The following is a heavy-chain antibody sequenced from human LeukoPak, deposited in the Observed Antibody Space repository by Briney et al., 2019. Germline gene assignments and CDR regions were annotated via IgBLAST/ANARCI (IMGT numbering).Heavy chain of an antibody. Sequence: ASVKVSCRASGYTFTSYYMHWVRQAPGQGLEWMGIINPSGGSTSYAQKFQGRVTMTRDTSTSTVYMELSSLRSEDTAVYYCARDHTLDLSIARRPRAFDIWGQGTMVTVSS. CDR2: INPSGGST. CDR1: GYTFTSYY. J-gene: IGHJ3*02. D-gene: IGHD2-21*01. V-gene: IGHV1-46*01. CDR3: ARDHTLDLSIARRPRAFDI.